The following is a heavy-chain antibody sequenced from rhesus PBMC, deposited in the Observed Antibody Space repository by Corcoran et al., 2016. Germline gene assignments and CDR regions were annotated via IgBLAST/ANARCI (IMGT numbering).Heavy chain of an antibody. CDR2: IYGSSGST. D-gene: IGHD3-28*01. Sequence: QVQLQESGPGVVKPSETLPLTCAVSGGSISSGYEWSWIRQPPGKGLEWIGYIYGSSGSTNYNPSLKNRVTISKDASKNQFSLKLSSVTAADTAVYYCARGTYYYDSGYSDYWGQGVLVTVSS. V-gene: IGHV4-76*01. J-gene: IGHJ4*01. CDR1: GGSISSGYE. CDR3: ARGTYYYDSGYSDY.